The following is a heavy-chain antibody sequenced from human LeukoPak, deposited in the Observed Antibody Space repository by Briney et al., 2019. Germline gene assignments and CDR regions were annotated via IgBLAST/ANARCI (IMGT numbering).Heavy chain of an antibody. Sequence: GGSLRLSCAASGFTFSSYWMSWVRQAPGKGLEWVSNIKPGESKIYYVDSVKGRFTVSRDNAKRSLYLQMNTLRVEDTAVYYCARSGAPWALDYWGQGILVTVSS. CDR1: GFTFSSYW. V-gene: IGHV3-7*01. CDR3: ARSGAPWALDY. CDR2: IKPGESKI. J-gene: IGHJ4*02. D-gene: IGHD1-26*01.